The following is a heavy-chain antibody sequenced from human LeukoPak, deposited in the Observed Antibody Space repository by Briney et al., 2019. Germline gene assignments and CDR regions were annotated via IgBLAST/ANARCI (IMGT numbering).Heavy chain of an antibody. CDR3: ARGGLGDY. V-gene: IGHV3-74*01. Sequence: GGSLRLSCAASGFTLSSFWMHWVRQAPGKGLVWVSRINRDGSSTNYADSVKGRFTISRDNAKNTLYLQMNSLRAEDTAVYYCARGGLGDYWGQGTLVTVSS. D-gene: IGHD7-27*01. J-gene: IGHJ4*02. CDR2: INRDGSST. CDR1: GFTLSSFW.